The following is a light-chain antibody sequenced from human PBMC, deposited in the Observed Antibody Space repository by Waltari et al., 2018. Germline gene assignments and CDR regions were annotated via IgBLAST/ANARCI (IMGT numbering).Light chain of an antibody. CDR2: EDN. J-gene: IGLJ2*01. CDR1: NLGDKY. V-gene: IGLV3-1*01. Sequence: SYALTQPPSVSVSPGQTASLTCSGENLGDKYTSWYAQKPGQPPMLVIFEDNKRPSGTPERISGSTSGNTASLTISETQSIDEADYYCQVWDSSSVVFGGGTKLTVL. CDR3: QVWDSSSVV.